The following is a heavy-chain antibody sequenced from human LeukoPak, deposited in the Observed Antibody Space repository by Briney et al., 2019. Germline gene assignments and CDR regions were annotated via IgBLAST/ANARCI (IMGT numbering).Heavy chain of an antibody. Sequence: PSETLSLTCSASGGSISRHYWSWIRQPPGKGLEWIGYISYSGGTRYNPSFQSRVTISLGTSKTRFSLKLTSVTAADTAMYYCARLLNNDNAGDPDTFDMWGPGTMVTVSS. V-gene: IGHV4-59*08. CDR1: GGSISRHY. CDR3: ARLLNNDNAGDPDTFDM. D-gene: IGHD4-17*01. J-gene: IGHJ3*02. CDR2: ISYSGGT.